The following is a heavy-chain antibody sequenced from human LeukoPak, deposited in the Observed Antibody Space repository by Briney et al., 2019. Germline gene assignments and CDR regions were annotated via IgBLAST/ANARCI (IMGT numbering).Heavy chain of an antibody. D-gene: IGHD6-13*01. Sequence: RASVKVSCKASGYTFTSYGISGVRQAPGQGLAWMGWISAYNGNTNYAQKLQGRVTMTTDTSTSTAYMELTRLRSVDAAVYYCSRDIRKAAAGTRDFDYWGQGTLVTVSS. CDR1: GYTFTSYG. V-gene: IGHV1-18*04. CDR3: SRDIRKAAAGTRDFDY. J-gene: IGHJ4*02. CDR2: ISAYNGNT.